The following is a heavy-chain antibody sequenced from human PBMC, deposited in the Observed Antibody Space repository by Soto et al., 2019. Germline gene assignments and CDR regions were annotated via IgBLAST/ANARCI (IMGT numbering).Heavy chain of an antibody. V-gene: IGHV3-53*01. Sequence: GGSLRLSCAASGFTFSSYAMSWVRQAPGKGLEWVSVIYSGGSTYYADSVKGRFTISRDNSKNTLYLQMNSLRAEDTAVYYCAAQLYDSSGYPFDYWGQGTLVTVSS. CDR2: IYSGGST. J-gene: IGHJ4*02. D-gene: IGHD3-22*01. CDR1: GFTFSSYA. CDR3: AAQLYDSSGYPFDY.